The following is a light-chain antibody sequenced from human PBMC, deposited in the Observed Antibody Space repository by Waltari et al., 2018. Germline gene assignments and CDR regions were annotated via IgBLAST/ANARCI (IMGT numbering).Light chain of an antibody. J-gene: IGLJ2*01. CDR2: DDS. CDR1: NIGSKS. V-gene: IGLV3-21*03. Sequence: SYVLTQPPSVSVAPGKTARITCGGNNIGSKSVHWYQQKPGQAPVLVVYDDSAGPSGIPERFSGSNSGNTATLTISRVEAGDEADYYCQVWDNSSDHVVFGGGTNLTVL. CDR3: QVWDNSSDHVV.